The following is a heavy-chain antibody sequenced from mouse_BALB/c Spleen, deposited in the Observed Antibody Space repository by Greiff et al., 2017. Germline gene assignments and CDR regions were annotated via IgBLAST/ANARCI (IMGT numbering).Heavy chain of an antibody. Sequence: EVQGVESGGGLVKPGGSLKLSCAASGFTFSSYTMSWVRQTPEKRLEWVATISSGGSYTYYPDSVKGRFTISRDNAKNTLYLQMSSLKSEDTAMYYCTRDRDYFDYWGQGTTLTVSS. CDR3: TRDRDYFDY. J-gene: IGHJ2*01. CDR2: ISSGGSYT. CDR1: GFTFSSYT. V-gene: IGHV5-6-4*01.